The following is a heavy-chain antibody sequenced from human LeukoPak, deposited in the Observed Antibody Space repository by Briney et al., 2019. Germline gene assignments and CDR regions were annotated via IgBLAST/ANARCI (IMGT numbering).Heavy chain of an antibody. CDR3: ARGTLYDFWSGYSAFDI. V-gene: IGHV3-48*01. J-gene: IGHJ3*02. D-gene: IGHD3-3*01. Sequence: QPGGSLRLSCAASGFTFSSYSMNWVRQAPGKGLEWVSYISSSSSTIYYADSLKGRFTISRDNAKNSLYLQMNSLRAGDTAVYYCARGTLYDFWSGYSAFDIWGQGTMVTVSS. CDR2: ISSSSSTI. CDR1: GFTFSSYS.